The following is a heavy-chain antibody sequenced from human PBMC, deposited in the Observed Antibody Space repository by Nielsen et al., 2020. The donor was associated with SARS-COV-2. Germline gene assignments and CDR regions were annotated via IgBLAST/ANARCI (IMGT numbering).Heavy chain of an antibody. V-gene: IGHV1-69*06. J-gene: IGHJ6*02. CDR3: AREGRYCSGGSCSMGRDV. Sequence: SVKVSCKASGGTFSSYAISWVRQAPGQGLEWMGGIIPIFGTANYAQKFQGRVTITADKSTSTAYMELSSLRSEDTAVYYCAREGRYCSGGSCSMGRDVWGQGTTVTVSS. CDR1: GGTFSSYA. D-gene: IGHD2-15*01. CDR2: IIPIFGTA.